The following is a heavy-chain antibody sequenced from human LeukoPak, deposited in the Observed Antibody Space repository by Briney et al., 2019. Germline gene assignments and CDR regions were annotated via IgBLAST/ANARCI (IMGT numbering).Heavy chain of an antibody. Sequence: PGGSLRLSCAASGFTLSDYEMNWVRQAPGEGAEWISYISSGGDTIYYAESVKGRFTISRDNAKNTLYLQMNSLRDEDTAVYYCARETPEYDWGQGTLVTVSS. J-gene: IGHJ4*02. CDR1: GFTLSDYE. CDR2: ISSGGDTI. CDR3: ARETPEYD. D-gene: IGHD1-14*01. V-gene: IGHV3-48*03.